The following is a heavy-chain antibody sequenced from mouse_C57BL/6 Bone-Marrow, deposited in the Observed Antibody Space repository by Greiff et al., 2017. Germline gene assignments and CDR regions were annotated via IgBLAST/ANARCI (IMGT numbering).Heavy chain of an antibody. CDR1: GFNIKDYY. J-gene: IGHJ1*03. D-gene: IGHD1-1*01. CDR2: IDPEDGET. CDR3: ARPITTVVATDWYLDV. Sequence: VQLQQSGAELVKPGASVQLSCTASGFNIKDYYMHWVKQRTEQGLEWIGRIDPEDGETKYAPKFQGKATITADTSYNTAYLQLSSLTSEDTAVYYCARPITTVVATDWYLDVWGTGTTVTVSS. V-gene: IGHV14-2*01.